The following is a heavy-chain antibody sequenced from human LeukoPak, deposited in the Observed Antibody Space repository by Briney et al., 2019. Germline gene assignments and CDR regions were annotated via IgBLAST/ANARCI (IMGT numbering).Heavy chain of an antibody. D-gene: IGHD3-22*01. CDR3: ARVLEKYYYDSSGTFDY. CDR2: INPSGGST. CDR1: GGTFSSYA. Sequence: GASVKVSCKASGGTFSSYAISWVRQAPGQGLEWMGIINPSGGSTSYAQKFQGRVTMARDTSTSTVYMELSSLRSEDTAVYYCARVLEKYYYDSSGTFDYWGQGTLVTVSS. J-gene: IGHJ4*02. V-gene: IGHV1-46*01.